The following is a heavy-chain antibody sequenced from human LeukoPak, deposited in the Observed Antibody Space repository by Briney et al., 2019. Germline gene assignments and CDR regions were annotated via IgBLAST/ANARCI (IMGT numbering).Heavy chain of an antibody. CDR3: ARGALYYYGSGSSDV. D-gene: IGHD3-10*01. CDR1: GGSISSGSYY. V-gene: IGHV4-61*02. CDR2: IYASGST. J-gene: IGHJ6*04. Sequence: SQTLSLTCTVSGGSISSGSYYWSWIRQPAGKGLEWIGRIYASGSTNYNPSLKSRVTISVDTSKNQFSLKLSSVTAADTAVYYCARGALYYYGSGSSDVWGKGTTVTISS.